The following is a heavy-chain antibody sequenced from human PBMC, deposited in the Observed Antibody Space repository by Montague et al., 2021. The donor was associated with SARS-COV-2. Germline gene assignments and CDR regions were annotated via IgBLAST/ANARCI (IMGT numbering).Heavy chain of an antibody. J-gene: IGHJ4*02. CDR1: NGSINTYSYY. V-gene: IGHV4-39*01. CDR2: IYYNGNT. Sequence: SETLSLTCSVSNGSINTYSYYWGWVRQSPGKGLVWIASIYYNGNTHDNLSLQSRVTISVDMSNNQFSLRLTSVTAADSAVYYCARGGGGIRGYFDYWGPGILVTVSS. CDR3: ARGGGGIRGYFDY. D-gene: IGHD1-14*01.